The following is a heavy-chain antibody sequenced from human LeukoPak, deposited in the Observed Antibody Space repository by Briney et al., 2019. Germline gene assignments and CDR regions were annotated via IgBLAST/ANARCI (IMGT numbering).Heavy chain of an antibody. V-gene: IGHV3-23*01. D-gene: IGHD3-22*01. CDR2: ISGSGGST. CDR1: GFTFSSYA. J-gene: IGHJ3*02. CDR3: ARGTMIVEGYI. Sequence: GGSLRLSCAASGFTFSSYAMSWVRQAPGKGLEWVSAISGSGGSTYYADSVKGRFTISRDNSKNTLYLQMNSLRAEDTAVYYCARGTMIVEGYIWGQGTMVTVSS.